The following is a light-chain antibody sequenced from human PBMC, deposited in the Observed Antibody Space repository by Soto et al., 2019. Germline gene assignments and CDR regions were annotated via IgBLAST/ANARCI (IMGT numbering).Light chain of an antibody. V-gene: IGLV2-11*01. J-gene: IGLJ1*01. CDR2: DVS. CDR1: SSDVGGYNY. CDR3: CSYAGSYTYV. Sequence: QSALTQPRSVSGSPGQSVTISCTGTSSDVGGYNYVSWYQQHPGKAPKLMIYDVSQRPSGVPDRFSGSKSGNTASLIISGLQSEDEADYYCCSYAGSYTYVFGTGTKVTVL.